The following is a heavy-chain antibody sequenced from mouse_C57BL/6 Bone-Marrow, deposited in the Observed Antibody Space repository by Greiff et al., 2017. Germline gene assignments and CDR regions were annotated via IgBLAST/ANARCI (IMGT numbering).Heavy chain of an antibody. CDR3: TTRGSYGCFDY. CDR2: IYPENGDT. J-gene: IGHJ2*01. V-gene: IGHV14-4*01. D-gene: IGHD2-2*01. Sequence: VHVKQSGAELVRPGASVKLSCTASGFNIKDDYMHWVKQRPEQGLEWIGWIYPENGDTEYASKFQGKATITADTSSNTAYLHLSSLTSEDTAVYYCTTRGSYGCFDYWGQGTTLTVSS. CDR1: GFNIKDDY.